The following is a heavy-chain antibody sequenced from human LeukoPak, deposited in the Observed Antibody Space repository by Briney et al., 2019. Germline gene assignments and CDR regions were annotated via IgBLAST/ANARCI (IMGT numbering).Heavy chain of an antibody. CDR2: IYSGGST. J-gene: IGHJ5*02. D-gene: IGHD3-10*01. V-gene: IGHV3-66*01. Sequence: SGGSLRLSCAASGFTFSSYGMSWVRQAPGKGLEWVSIIYSGGSTYYADSVKGRFTISRDNAKNSLYLQMNSLRAEDTAVYYCARDLKGSGSYMFDPWGQGTLVTVSS. CDR1: GFTFSSYG. CDR3: ARDLKGSGSYMFDP.